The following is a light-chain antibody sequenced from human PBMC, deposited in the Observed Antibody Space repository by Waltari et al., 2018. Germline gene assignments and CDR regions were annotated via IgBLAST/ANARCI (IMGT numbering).Light chain of an antibody. J-gene: IGKJ3*01. V-gene: IGKV3-11*01. Sequence: LSFSPGDRATLSCRASQSIQTFLAWYQQKPGQAPRLLIYNSSLRASGVPVRFSRSGSGTDFTLTISHLEPEDFAFYFCQHRDNWLFTFGPGTKVEIK. CDR2: NSS. CDR1: QSIQTF. CDR3: QHRDNWLFT.